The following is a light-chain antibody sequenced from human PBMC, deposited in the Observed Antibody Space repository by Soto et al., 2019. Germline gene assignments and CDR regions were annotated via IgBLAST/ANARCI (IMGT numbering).Light chain of an antibody. J-gene: IGLJ7*01. CDR1: SSDVGGYNN. CDR3: SSYTSSSTAV. CDR2: DVN. Sequence: QSALTQPRSGSGSPGQSVAISCTGTSSDVGGYNNVSWYQQHPGKAPKVMIHDVNQRPSGVSNRFSGSKSGNTASLTISGLQAEDEADYYCSSYTSSSTAVFGGGTQLTVL. V-gene: IGLV2-14*03.